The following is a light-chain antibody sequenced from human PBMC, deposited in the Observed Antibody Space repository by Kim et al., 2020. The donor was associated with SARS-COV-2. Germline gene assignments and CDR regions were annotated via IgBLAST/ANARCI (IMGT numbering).Light chain of an antibody. Sequence: EIVMTQSPDTLSVSPGEKATRSCRASQSVSSNLAWYQQKPGQVPRLLIYGASNRVTGIPARFSGSGSGTEFTLTISSLQSEDFAVYYCQQYNNLSPLTFGGGTKVDIK. CDR3: QQYNNLSPLT. CDR1: QSVSSN. J-gene: IGKJ4*01. CDR2: GAS. V-gene: IGKV3-15*01.